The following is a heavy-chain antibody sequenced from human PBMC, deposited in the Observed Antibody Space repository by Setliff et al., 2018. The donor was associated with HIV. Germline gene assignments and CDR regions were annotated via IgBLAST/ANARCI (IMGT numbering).Heavy chain of an antibody. CDR2: VYYTGST. V-gene: IGHV4-59*01. CDR3: ARDSGGYNYGFAVGSFDY. Sequence: PSETLSLTCAVSGYSISSGYNWNWIRQHPGKGLEWIGNVYYTGSTNYNPSLKSRITISIDTSKSQFSLKLTSVAAADTAVYYCARDSGGYNYGFAVGSFDYWGQGALVTVSS. D-gene: IGHD5-18*01. J-gene: IGHJ4*02. CDR1: GYSISSGYN.